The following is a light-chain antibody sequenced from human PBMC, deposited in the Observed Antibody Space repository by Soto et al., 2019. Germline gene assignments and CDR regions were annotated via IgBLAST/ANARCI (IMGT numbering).Light chain of an antibody. Sequence: EIVLTQSPATLSLSPGERATLSCRASQSVSSYLAWYQRKPGQAPRLLIYDASNRATGIPARFSGSGSGTDFTLTSSSLEPVDFAVYYCQERSNWLFTFGPGTKVDIK. CDR3: QERSNWLFT. CDR2: DAS. CDR1: QSVSSY. V-gene: IGKV3-11*01. J-gene: IGKJ3*01.